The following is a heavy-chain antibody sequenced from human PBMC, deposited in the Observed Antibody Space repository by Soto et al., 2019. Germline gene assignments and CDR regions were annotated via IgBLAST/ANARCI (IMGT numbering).Heavy chain of an antibody. CDR3: ARDPWAADY. V-gene: IGHV3-15*01. D-gene: IGHD3-16*01. Sequence: SLRLSCAASGFTFSNAWMSWVRQAPGKGLEWVGRIKSKTDGGTTDYAAPVKGRFTISRDDSKNTLYLQMNSLRAEDTAVYYCARDPWAADYWGQGTLVTVSS. CDR1: GFTFSNAW. CDR2: IKSKTDGGTT. J-gene: IGHJ4*02.